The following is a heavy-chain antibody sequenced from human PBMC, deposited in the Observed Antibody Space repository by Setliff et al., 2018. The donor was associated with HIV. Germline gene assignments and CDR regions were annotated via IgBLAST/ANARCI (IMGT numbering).Heavy chain of an antibody. CDR2: IYYSGST. D-gene: IGHD6-19*01. J-gene: IGHJ4*02. CDR1: AGSIRSSTYY. CDR3: IIAYSSGWLAPMGFDS. V-gene: IGHV4-39*01. Sequence: SETLSLTCTVSAGSIRSSTYYWAWIRQPPGKGLEWIGTIYYSGSTYYNPSLKSRATISVDMSKNQFSLRLSPVTAADTAVYYCIIAYSSGWLAPMGFDSWGQGTLVTVS.